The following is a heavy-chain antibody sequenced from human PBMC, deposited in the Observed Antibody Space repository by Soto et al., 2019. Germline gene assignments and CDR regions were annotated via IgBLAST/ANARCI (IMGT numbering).Heavy chain of an antibody. Sequence: QVQLQESGPGLVKPSQTLSLTCTVSGGSISSGDYYWSWIRQPPGKGLEWIGYIYYSGSTYYNPSLKSRVTISVDTPKNQFSLKLSSVTAADTAVYYCARRPQDCSGGRCYLYFHHWGQGTLVTVSS. V-gene: IGHV4-30-4*01. CDR1: GGSISSGDYY. CDR3: ARRPQDCSGGRCYLYFHH. CDR2: IYYSGST. D-gene: IGHD2-15*01. J-gene: IGHJ1*01.